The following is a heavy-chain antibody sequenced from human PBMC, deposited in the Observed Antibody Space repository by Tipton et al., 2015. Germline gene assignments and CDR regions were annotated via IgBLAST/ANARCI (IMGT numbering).Heavy chain of an antibody. V-gene: IGHV3-48*02. Sequence: GSLRLSCVASGFTFGHYGMNWVRQAPGKGLEWVSYISSSTSITYYADSVKGRFTISRDNANDSLFLEMNNLRDDDSAVYYCARDLWEQWLSRYRYYYYGLDVWGQGTTVTVSS. CDR2: ISSSTSIT. CDR1: GFTFGHYG. J-gene: IGHJ6*02. D-gene: IGHD6-19*01. CDR3: ARDLWEQWLSRYRYYYYGLDV.